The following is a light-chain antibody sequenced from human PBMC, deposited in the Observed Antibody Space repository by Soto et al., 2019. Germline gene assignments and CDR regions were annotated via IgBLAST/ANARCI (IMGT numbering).Light chain of an antibody. Sequence: DIQMPQSQSSLSASVGARVTITCRASQSISSSLNRSQQKPGKAPKLLIYAASSLHSVVPSRFRGSGSGTDFTLTISSLQPDDVATYYCQQSYSTPLTFGGGTKVEIK. CDR1: QSISSS. CDR2: AAS. J-gene: IGKJ4*01. V-gene: IGKV1-39*01. CDR3: QQSYSTPLT.